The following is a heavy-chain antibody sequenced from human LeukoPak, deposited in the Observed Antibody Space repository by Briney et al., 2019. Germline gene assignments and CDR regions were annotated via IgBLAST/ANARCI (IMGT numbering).Heavy chain of an antibody. CDR3: ARAQTTVTTDYMDV. J-gene: IGHJ6*03. V-gene: IGHV3-53*01. D-gene: IGHD4-17*01. CDR2: IYSGGST. Sequence: GGSLRLSRAASGFTVSSNYMSWVRQAPGKGLEWVSVIYSGGSTYYADSVKGRFTISRDNSKNTLYLQMNSLRAEDTAVYYCARAQTTVTTDYMDVWGKGTTVTVSS. CDR1: GFTVSSNY.